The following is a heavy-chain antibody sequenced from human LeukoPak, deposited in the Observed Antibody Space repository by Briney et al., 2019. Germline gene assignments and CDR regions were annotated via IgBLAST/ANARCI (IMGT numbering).Heavy chain of an antibody. J-gene: IGHJ4*02. CDR1: GGSISSYY. V-gene: IGHV4-59*08. D-gene: IGHD4-17*01. CDR2: IYYSGST. Sequence: TETLSLTCTVSGGSISSYYWSWIRQPPGKGLEWIGYIYYSGSTNYNPSLKSRVTISVDTSKNQFSLKLSSVTAADTAVYYCARQRGYGDYFVGDWGQGTLVTVSS. CDR3: ARQRGYGDYFVGD.